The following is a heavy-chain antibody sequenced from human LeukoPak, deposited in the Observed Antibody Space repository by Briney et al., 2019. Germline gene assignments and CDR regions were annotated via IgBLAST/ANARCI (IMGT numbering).Heavy chain of an antibody. D-gene: IGHD3-10*01. J-gene: IGHJ4*02. V-gene: IGHV4-34*01. CDR3: ARVPGRGLLDY. CDR1: GGSFSGYY. Sequence: PSETLSLTCAVYGGSFSGYYWSWIRQPPGKGLEWIGEINRSGSTNYNPSLKSRVTISVDTSKNQFSLKLSSVTAADTAVYYCARVPGRGLLDYWGQGTLVTVSS. CDR2: INRSGST.